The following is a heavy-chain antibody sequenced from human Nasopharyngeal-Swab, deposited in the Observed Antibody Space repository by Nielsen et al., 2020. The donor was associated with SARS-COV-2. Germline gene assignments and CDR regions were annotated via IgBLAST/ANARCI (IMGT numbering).Heavy chain of an antibody. J-gene: IGHJ6*02. D-gene: IGHD3-10*01. Sequence: ASVKVSCNASGYIFTSYAMNWLRHAPGQGLEWMGWIKTNTGNPTYDQGFTGRFVFSLDTSVSTAYLQISSLKAEDTAVYYCAVRNYYISGSMDVWGQGTTVTVSS. CDR3: AVRNYYISGSMDV. CDR1: GYIFTSYA. V-gene: IGHV7-4-1*02. CDR2: IKTNTGNP.